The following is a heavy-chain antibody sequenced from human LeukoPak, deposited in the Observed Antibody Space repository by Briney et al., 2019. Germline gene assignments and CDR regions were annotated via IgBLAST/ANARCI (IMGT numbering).Heavy chain of an antibody. V-gene: IGHV3-30-3*01. CDR1: GFTFSSYA. Sequence: GGSLRLSCAASGFTFSSYAMHWVRQAPGKGLEWVAVISYDGSNKYYADSVKGRFTISRDNSKNTLYLQMNSLRAEDTAVYYCARDSSPTDYYYYYYMDVWGKGTTVTVSS. CDR3: ARDSSPTDYYYYYYMDV. J-gene: IGHJ6*03. D-gene: IGHD6-13*01. CDR2: ISYDGSNK.